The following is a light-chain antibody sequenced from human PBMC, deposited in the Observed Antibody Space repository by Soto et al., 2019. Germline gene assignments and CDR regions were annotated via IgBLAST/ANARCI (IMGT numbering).Light chain of an antibody. CDR2: EGS. V-gene: IGLV2-23*01. CDR1: SSDVGSYNL. Sequence: QSALTQPASVSGSTGQSITISCTGCSSDVGSYNLVSWHQQYPGKAPKLMIYEGSKRPSGVSNRFSGSKSGNTASLTISGLQAEDAADYYCCSYAGRSTLVFGGGTKLTVL. CDR3: CSYAGRSTLV. J-gene: IGLJ3*02.